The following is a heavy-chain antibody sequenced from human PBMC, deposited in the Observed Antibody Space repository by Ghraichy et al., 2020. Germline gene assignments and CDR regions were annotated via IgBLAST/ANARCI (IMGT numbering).Heavy chain of an antibody. J-gene: IGHJ5*02. CDR1: GGSISSSSYY. CDR3: ARPFATVTDNWFDP. Sequence: SETLSLTCTVSGGSISSSSYYWGWIRQPPGKGLEWIGSIYYSGSTYYNPSLKSRVTISVDTSKNQFSLKLSSVTAADTAVYYCARPFATVTDNWFDPWGQGTLVSVPP. CDR2: IYYSGST. D-gene: IGHD4-11*01. V-gene: IGHV4-39*07.